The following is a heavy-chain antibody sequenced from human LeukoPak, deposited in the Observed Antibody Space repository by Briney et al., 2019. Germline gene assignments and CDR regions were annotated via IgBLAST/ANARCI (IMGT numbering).Heavy chain of an antibody. V-gene: IGHV4-39*01. CDR1: GGSISSSKYY. CDR2: IYYSGNT. Sequence: SETLSLTCTVSGGSISSSKYYWSWIRQPPGKGLEWIGSIYYSGNTYYNPSLKSRVTISVDTSKSHFSLNLNSVTAADTAMYYCARHAYYDFVTGLFDPWGQGTLVTVSS. CDR3: ARHAYYDFVTGLFDP. D-gene: IGHD3-3*01. J-gene: IGHJ5*02.